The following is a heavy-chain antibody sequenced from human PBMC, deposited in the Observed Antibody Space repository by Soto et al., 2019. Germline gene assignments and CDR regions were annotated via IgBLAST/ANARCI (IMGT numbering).Heavy chain of an antibody. J-gene: IGHJ4*02. CDR2: MNPNSGNT. Sequence: GSSVQVSCKASGYTFTSYDINWVRQATGQGLEWMGWMNPNSGNTGYAQKFQGRVTMTRNTSISTAYMELSSLRSEDTAVYYCARGIAVAGIVAYWGQGSLVTGS. V-gene: IGHV1-8*01. D-gene: IGHD6-19*01. CDR1: GYTFTSYD. CDR3: ARGIAVAGIVAY.